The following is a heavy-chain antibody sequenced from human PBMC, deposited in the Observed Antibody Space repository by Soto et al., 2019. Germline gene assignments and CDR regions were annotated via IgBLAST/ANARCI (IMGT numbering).Heavy chain of an antibody. J-gene: IGHJ5*02. CDR1: GYTFTSYG. CDR2: ISAYNGNT. D-gene: IGHD6-13*01. Sequence: GASVKVSCKASGYTFTSYGISWVRQAPGQGLEWMGWISAYNGNTNYAQKLQGRVTMTTDTSTSTAYMELRSLRSDDTAVYYCARDGYSSSWYEGFDPWGQGTLVTVSS. CDR3: ARDGYSSSWYEGFDP. V-gene: IGHV1-18*01.